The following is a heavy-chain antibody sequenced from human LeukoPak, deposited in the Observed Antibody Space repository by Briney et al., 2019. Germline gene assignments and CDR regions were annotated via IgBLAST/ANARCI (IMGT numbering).Heavy chain of an antibody. V-gene: IGHV1-2*06. D-gene: IGHD2/OR15-2a*01. J-gene: IGHJ3*02. Sequence: ASVKVSCKASGYTFTGYYIHWVRQAPGQGLEWMGRINPNSGGTYYAQNFQGRVTMTRDTSISTAYMELSRLTSDDSAVYYCARGPGDTYTFLDIWGRGTMVTVS. CDR1: GYTFTGYY. CDR3: ARGPGDTYTFLDI. CDR2: INPNSGGT.